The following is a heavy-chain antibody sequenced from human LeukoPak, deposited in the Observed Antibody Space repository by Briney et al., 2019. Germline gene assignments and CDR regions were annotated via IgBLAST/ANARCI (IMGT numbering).Heavy chain of an antibody. J-gene: IGHJ5*02. CDR2: IYYSGST. CDR3: ARGHGYCTNGVCYGLDWFDP. V-gene: IGHV4-59*01. CDR1: GGSISSYY. Sequence: SETLSLTCTVSGGSISSYYWSWIRQPPGKGLEWIGYIYYSGSTNYNPSLKSRVTISVDTSKNQFSLKLSSETAADTAVYYCARGHGYCTNGVCYGLDWFDPWGQGTLVTVSS. D-gene: IGHD2-8*01.